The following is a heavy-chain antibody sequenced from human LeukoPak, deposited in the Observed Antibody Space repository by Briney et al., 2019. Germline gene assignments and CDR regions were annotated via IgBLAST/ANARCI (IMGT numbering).Heavy chain of an antibody. CDR2: IKQDGSEK. CDR3: ARERPRRYFDY. Sequence: GGSLRLSCAASRFTFSSYWMSWVRQAPGKGLEWVANIKQDGSEKYYVDSVKGRFTISRDNAKNSLYLQMNSLRAEDTAVYYCARERPRRYFDYWGQGTLVTVSS. V-gene: IGHV3-7*01. CDR1: RFTFSSYW. J-gene: IGHJ4*02.